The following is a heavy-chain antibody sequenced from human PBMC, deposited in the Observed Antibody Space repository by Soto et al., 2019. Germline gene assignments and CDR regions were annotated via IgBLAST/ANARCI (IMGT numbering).Heavy chain of an antibody. CDR2: ISAYNGNT. Sequence: QVQLVQSGAEVKKPGASVKVSCKASGYTFTSYGISWVRQAPGQGLEWMGWISAYNGNTNYAQKLQGRVTMTTDTSTSTAYSELRSLRSDDTAVYYCEREGVLTGYYTRGSRLDYWGQGTLVTVS. D-gene: IGHD3-9*01. V-gene: IGHV1-18*01. CDR3: EREGVLTGYYTRGSRLDY. J-gene: IGHJ4*02. CDR1: GYTFTSYG.